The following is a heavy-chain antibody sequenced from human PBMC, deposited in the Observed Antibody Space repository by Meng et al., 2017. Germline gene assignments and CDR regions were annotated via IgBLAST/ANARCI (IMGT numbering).Heavy chain of an antibody. Sequence: GESLKISCAASGFTFSSYSMNWVCQAPGKGLEWVSSISSSSSYIYYADSVKGRFTTSRDNAKNSLYLQMNSLRAEDTAVYYCARDKYYYDSSGPNYYYYGMDVWGQGTTVTVSS. CDR1: GFTFSSYS. J-gene: IGHJ6*02. V-gene: IGHV3-21*01. CDR2: ISSSSSYI. D-gene: IGHD3-22*01. CDR3: ARDKYYYDSSGPNYYYYGMDV.